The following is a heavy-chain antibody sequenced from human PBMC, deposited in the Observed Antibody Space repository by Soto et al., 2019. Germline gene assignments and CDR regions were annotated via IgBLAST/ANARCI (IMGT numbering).Heavy chain of an antibody. CDR1: GFSLSASGVG. D-gene: IGHD4-17*01. J-gene: IGHJ2*01. CDR3: ARAQPGAYRAIFFWYFDL. V-gene: IGHV2-5*02. CDR2: IYWDDDK. Sequence: QITLKESGPTLVKPTQTLTLTCTLSGFSLSASGVGVGWIRQPPGKALEWLALIYWDDDKRYNPSLKTRLTITKGTSKDQVVLTMTNMDPVYTATYYCARAQPGAYRAIFFWYFDLWGRGTLVTVSS.